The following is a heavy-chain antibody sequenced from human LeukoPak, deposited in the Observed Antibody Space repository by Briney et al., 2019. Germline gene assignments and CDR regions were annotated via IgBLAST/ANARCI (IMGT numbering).Heavy chain of an antibody. Sequence: ASVKVSCKASGGTFSSYAISWVRQAPGQGLEWMGWINAGNGNTKYSQKVQGRVTITRDTSASTAYMVLSSLRSEDTAMYFCVRGPPRLNWFDPWGQGTLVTVSS. D-gene: IGHD6-25*01. V-gene: IGHV1-3*01. CDR1: GGTFSSYA. CDR3: VRGPPRLNWFDP. J-gene: IGHJ5*02. CDR2: INAGNGNT.